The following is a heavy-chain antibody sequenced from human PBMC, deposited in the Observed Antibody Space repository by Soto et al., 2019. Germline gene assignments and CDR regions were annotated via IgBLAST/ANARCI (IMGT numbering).Heavy chain of an antibody. CDR3: ARAGCSGGSCYSAYGMDV. Sequence: VGSLRLSCAASGFTFSRYSMNWVRQAPGKGLEWVSAISSSSNNIYYADSVKGRFTISRDNAKNSLYLQMNSLRDEDTAVYYCARAGCSGGSCYSAYGMDVWGQGTTVTVSS. CDR2: ISSSSNNI. V-gene: IGHV3-21*01. J-gene: IGHJ6*02. D-gene: IGHD2-15*01. CDR1: GFTFSRYS.